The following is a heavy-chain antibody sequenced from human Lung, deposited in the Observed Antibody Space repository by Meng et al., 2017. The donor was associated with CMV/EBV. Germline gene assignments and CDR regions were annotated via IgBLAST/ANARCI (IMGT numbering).Heavy chain of an antibody. CDR1: GFMFSSYS. CDR2: TSYDGSKK. CDR3: ARADYANYGFWSGFPAF. V-gene: IGHV3-30*04. Sequence: SLKISCVASGFMFSSYSLHWVRQAPGKGLEWVAVTSYDGSKKEYANSVKGRFTVSRDNSKNTLYLQMNTLRADDTAVYYCARADYANYGFWSGFPAFWGQGTXVTVSS. J-gene: IGHJ4*02. D-gene: IGHD3-3*01.